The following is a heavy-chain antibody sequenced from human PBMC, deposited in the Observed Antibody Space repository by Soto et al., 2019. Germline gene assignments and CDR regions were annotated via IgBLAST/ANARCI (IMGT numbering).Heavy chain of an antibody. CDR1: GFSLSTSGVS. V-gene: IGHV2-5*02. D-gene: IGHD6-6*01. CDR2: MYWDEDK. Sequence: QITLKESGPTLVKPTQTLTLTCTCSGFSLSTSGVSVGWIRQPPGKALEWLAFMYWDEDKRYSPSLKSRLTITKDTYKNQVVLTMTNMHPADTATYYCAHGGSLAVLDYWGQGTLVTVSS. CDR3: AHGGSLAVLDY. J-gene: IGHJ4*02.